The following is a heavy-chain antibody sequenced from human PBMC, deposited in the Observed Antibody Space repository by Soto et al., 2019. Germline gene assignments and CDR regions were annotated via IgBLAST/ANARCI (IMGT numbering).Heavy chain of an antibody. D-gene: IGHD3-3*01. CDR1: GFTFSSYR. Sequence: GGSLRLSCAASGFTFSSYRMHSVRQAPGKGLVWVSRINSDGSSTSCADSVKGRFTISRDNAKNTLYLQMNSLRAEDTAVYYCARDYDFWSGYYTDYMDVWGKGTTVTVSS. CDR3: ARDYDFWSGYYTDYMDV. CDR2: INSDGSST. J-gene: IGHJ6*03. V-gene: IGHV3-74*01.